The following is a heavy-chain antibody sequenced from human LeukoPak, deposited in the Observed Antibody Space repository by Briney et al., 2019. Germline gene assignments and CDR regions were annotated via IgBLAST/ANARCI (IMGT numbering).Heavy chain of an antibody. V-gene: IGHV3-9*01. CDR2: ITWNSGTI. CDR1: GFTFDDYA. CDR3: TKDRGGSYYDAFDM. Sequence: PGGSLRLSCAASGFTFDDYAMHWVRQAPGKGLEWVSGITWNSGTIAYADSVKGRFTISRDNAKNSLYLQMNSLRAEDTALCYCTKDRGGSYYDAFDMWGQGTRVTVSS. D-gene: IGHD1-26*01. J-gene: IGHJ3*02.